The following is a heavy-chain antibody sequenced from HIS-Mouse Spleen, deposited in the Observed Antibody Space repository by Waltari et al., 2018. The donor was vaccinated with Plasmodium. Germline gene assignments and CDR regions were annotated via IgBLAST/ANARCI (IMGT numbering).Heavy chain of an antibody. D-gene: IGHD6-6*01. CDR1: GGTFSSYP. CDR3: ARGAYSSSSPYYFDY. Sequence: QVQLVQSGAEVKKPGSSVKVSCKASGGTFSSYPISWVRQAPGQGLEWMGMILPILGIANDAQKFQGRVTITADKSTSTAYMELSSLRSEDTAVYYCARGAYSSSSPYYFDYWGQGTLVTVSS. CDR2: ILPILGIA. J-gene: IGHJ4*02. V-gene: IGHV1-69*04.